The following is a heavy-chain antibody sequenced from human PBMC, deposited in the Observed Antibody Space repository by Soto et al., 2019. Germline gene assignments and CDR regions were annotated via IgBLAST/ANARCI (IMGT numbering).Heavy chain of an antibody. V-gene: IGHV4-59*01. CDR3: ARDHPHSYGVYYFDY. CDR1: GGSISSYY. Sequence: PSDTLSLTCTVSGGSISSYYWSWIRQPPGKGLEWIGYIYYTGLSNSNPSLNSRVTMSIDTSKNQVSLKVNSVTAADTAVYYCARDHPHSYGVYYFDYWGQGTPVTVSS. CDR2: IYYTGLS. J-gene: IGHJ4*02. D-gene: IGHD5-18*01.